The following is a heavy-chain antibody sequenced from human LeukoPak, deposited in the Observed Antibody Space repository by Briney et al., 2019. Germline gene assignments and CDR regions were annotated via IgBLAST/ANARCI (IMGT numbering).Heavy chain of an antibody. CDR2: VSFSSDYI. Sequence: GGSLRLSCVASGFTFSSYSMNWVRQAPGKELEWVSSVSFSSDYIYYADSLRGRITLSRDNAKNSLYLQMNSLRAEDTAVYYCARGRMAGHFDYWGQGTLVTVSS. CDR3: ARGRMAGHFDY. J-gene: IGHJ4*02. CDR1: GFTFSSYS. D-gene: IGHD6-19*01. V-gene: IGHV3-21*01.